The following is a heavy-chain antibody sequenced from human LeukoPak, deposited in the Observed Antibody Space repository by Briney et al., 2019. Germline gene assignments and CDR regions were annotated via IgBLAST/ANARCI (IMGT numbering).Heavy chain of an antibody. CDR3: AKEVAVAGDYFDY. V-gene: IGHV3-33*06. CDR1: GFTFSGYG. J-gene: IGHJ4*02. D-gene: IGHD6-19*01. CDR2: IWYDRSNK. Sequence: GRSLRLSCAASGFTFSGYGMHWVRQAPGKGLEGVAVIWYDRSNKYYADSVKGRFTISRDNSKNTVYLQMNSLRAEDTAVYYCAKEVAVAGDYFDYWGQGTLVAVSS.